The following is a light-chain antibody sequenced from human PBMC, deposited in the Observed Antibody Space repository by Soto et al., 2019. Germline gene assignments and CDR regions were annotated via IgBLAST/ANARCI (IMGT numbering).Light chain of an antibody. V-gene: IGKV3-20*01. CDR2: GAS. CDR3: QQYGSSRSWT. CDR1: PSVSSSY. Sequence: LVLTQSPGTLSLSPWARATLPCRASPSVSSSYLAWYQQKPGQAPRLLIYGASSRATGIPDRFSGSGSGTDFTLTISRLEPEDFAVYYCQQYGSSRSWTFGQGTKVDI. J-gene: IGKJ1*01.